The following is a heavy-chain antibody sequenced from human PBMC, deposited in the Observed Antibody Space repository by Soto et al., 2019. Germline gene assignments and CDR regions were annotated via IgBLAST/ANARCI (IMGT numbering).Heavy chain of an antibody. CDR3: AKDKVEQWLVLDY. CDR1: GFTFSSYA. J-gene: IGHJ4*02. CDR2: ISGSGGST. V-gene: IGHV3-23*01. D-gene: IGHD6-19*01. Sequence: PGGSLRLSCAASGFTFSSYAMSWVRQAPGKGLEWVSAISGSGGSTYYADSVKGRLTISRDNSKNTLYLQMNSLRAEDTAVYYCAKDKVEQWLVLDYWGQGTLVTVSS.